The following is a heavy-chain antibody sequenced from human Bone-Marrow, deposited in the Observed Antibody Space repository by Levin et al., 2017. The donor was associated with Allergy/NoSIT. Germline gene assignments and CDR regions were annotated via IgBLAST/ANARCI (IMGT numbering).Heavy chain of an antibody. D-gene: IGHD5-18*01. V-gene: IGHV2-26*01. CDR2: IFSNDDR. CDR3: ARLQYGRGFSSGTTGYFDL. Sequence: KTSGPTLVKPTETLTLTCAVSGFSLRNARMGVSWIRQPPGKALEWLALIFSNDDRSYSTSLKSRLTISKDTSKSQVVLTMTNMDPVDTATYYCARLQYGRGFSSGTTGYFDLWGRGTLVTVSS. J-gene: IGHJ2*01. CDR1: GFSLRNARMG.